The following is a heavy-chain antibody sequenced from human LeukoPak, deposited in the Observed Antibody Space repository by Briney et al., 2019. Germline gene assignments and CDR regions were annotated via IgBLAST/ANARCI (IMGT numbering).Heavy chain of an antibody. D-gene: IGHD6-19*01. V-gene: IGHV3-23*01. CDR2: ISGRSEET. CDR1: GFSFNSYA. J-gene: IGHJ4*02. Sequence: GGSLRLSCATSGFSFNSYAMSWVRQAPGKGLEWVSTISGRSEETYYLDSTKGRFTISRDNSKNTLYLQMNSLRVADTAVYYRAKEYGSGWYAYWGQGNLVTVSS. CDR3: AKEYGSGWYAY.